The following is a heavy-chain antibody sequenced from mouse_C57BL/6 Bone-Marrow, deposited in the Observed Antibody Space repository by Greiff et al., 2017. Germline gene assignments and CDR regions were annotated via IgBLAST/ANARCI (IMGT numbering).Heavy chain of an antibody. V-gene: IGHV1-69*01. CDR2: IDPSDSYT. CDR1: GYTFTSYW. Sequence: VQLQQPGAELVMPGASVKLSCKASGYTFTSYWMHWVKQRPGQGLEWIGEIDPSDSYTNYNQKFKGKSTLTVDKSSSTAYMQLSSLTSEDSAVYYCARVDGYYLYYYAMDYWGQGTSVTVSS. J-gene: IGHJ4*01. CDR3: ARVDGYYLYYYAMDY. D-gene: IGHD2-3*01.